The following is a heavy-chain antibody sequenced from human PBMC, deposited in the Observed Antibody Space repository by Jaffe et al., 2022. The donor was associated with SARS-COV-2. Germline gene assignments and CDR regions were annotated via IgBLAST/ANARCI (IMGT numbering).Heavy chain of an antibody. Sequence: QITLKESGPTLVKPTQTLTLTCTFSGFSLSTSGVGVGWIRQPPGKALEWLALIYWNDDKRYSPSLKSRLTITKDTSKNQVVLTMTNMDPVDTATYYCAHSVDVVVVAAILGNWFDPWGQGTLVTVSS. CDR3: AHSVDVVVVAAILGNWFDP. CDR1: GFSLSTSGVG. CDR2: IYWNDDK. D-gene: IGHD2-15*01. V-gene: IGHV2-5*01. J-gene: IGHJ5*02.